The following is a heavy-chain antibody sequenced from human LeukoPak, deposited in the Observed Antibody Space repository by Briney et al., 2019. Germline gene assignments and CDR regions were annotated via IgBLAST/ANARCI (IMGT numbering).Heavy chain of an antibody. Sequence: SETLSLTCAVSGASISSHYWSWIRQPPGKGLEWIGYTSGSISDNPSLKSRVAVSVGPSQNQVSLSLTSVTAADTAVYYCARVLAIFGLDTTDFYMDVWGKGTTVTVSS. V-gene: IGHV4-59*11. CDR2: TSGSI. D-gene: IGHD3/OR15-3a*01. CDR1: GASISSHY. J-gene: IGHJ6*03. CDR3: ARVLAIFGLDTTDFYMDV.